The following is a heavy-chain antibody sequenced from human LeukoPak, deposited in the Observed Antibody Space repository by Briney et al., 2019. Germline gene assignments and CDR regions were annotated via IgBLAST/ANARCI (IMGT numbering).Heavy chain of an antibody. D-gene: IGHD6-13*01. V-gene: IGHV3-23*01. CDR1: GFTFSSYA. CDR3: AKVYGSNWDFDY. J-gene: IGHJ4*02. Sequence: PGGSLRLSCAASGFTFSSYAMTWVRQAPGKGLEWVSVISRTARSRYYADSVKGRFTISRDDSKNTLYLQMNSLRAEDTALYYCAKVYGSNWDFDYWGQGTLVTVSS. CDR2: ISRTARSR.